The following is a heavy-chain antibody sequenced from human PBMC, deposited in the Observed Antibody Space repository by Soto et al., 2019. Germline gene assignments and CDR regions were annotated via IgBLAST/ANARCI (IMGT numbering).Heavy chain of an antibody. CDR1: GFTFSSYN. CDR2: INSGSGSK. V-gene: IGHV3-21*01. Sequence: GGSLRLSCAASGFTFSSYNMDWVSQAPGKGLEWVSSINSGSGSKYYADSVKGRFTVTSDNAKNSLLLEMYSLRAEDTAAYYCSTRRPRRGTRWYTSFEYWGQGTLVTVSS. J-gene: IGHJ4*02. CDR3: STRRPRRGTRWYTSFEY. D-gene: IGHD1-1*01.